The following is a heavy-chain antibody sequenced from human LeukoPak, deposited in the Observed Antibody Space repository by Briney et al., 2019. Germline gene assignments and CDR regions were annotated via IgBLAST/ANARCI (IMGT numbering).Heavy chain of an antibody. Sequence: GGSLRISCAASGFMFDDYAMHWVRQVPGRGLEWVSLISGDGVSSFYADSVKGRFSISRDNSKNTVYLHMNSLRVEDTAVYYCAKGPVSAIVGATTLDYWGQGTLVTVSS. D-gene: IGHD1-26*01. V-gene: IGHV3-43*02. CDR2: ISGDGVSS. CDR1: GFMFDDYA. CDR3: AKGPVSAIVGATTLDY. J-gene: IGHJ4*02.